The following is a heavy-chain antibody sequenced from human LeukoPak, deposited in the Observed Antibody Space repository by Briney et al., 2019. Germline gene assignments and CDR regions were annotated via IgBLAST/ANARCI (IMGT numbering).Heavy chain of an antibody. Sequence: SETLSLTCTVSGGSISNSGYYWGWIRQPPGKGLEWIGSVYYSGSTNYNPSLKNRVTISVDTSKNQFSLKLRSVTAADTAVFYCARQGYADFSPRPFDYWGQGTLVTVSS. J-gene: IGHJ4*02. V-gene: IGHV4-39*01. CDR1: GGSISNSGYY. D-gene: IGHD4-17*01. CDR3: ARQGYADFSPRPFDY. CDR2: VYYSGST.